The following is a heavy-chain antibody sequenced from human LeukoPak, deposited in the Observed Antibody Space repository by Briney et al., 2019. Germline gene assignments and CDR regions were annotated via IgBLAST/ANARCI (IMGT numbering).Heavy chain of an antibody. D-gene: IGHD5-12*01. Sequence: GASVKVSCKASGYTFTGYYMHWVRQAPGQGLEWMGWINPNSGGTNYAQKFQGRVTMTRDMSISTAYMELSRLRSDDTAVYYCAGSRDGYNYDWFDPWGQGTLVTVSS. CDR2: INPNSGGT. J-gene: IGHJ5*02. CDR1: GYTFTGYY. V-gene: IGHV1-2*02. CDR3: AGSRDGYNYDWFDP.